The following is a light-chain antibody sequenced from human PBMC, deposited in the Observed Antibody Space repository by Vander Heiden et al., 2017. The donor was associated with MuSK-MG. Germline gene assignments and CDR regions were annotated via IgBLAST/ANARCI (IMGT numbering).Light chain of an antibody. CDR3: QAWDSRTAV. J-gene: IGLJ2*01. V-gene: IGLV3-1*01. CDR1: KLGDKY. Sequence: SYELTQPPSVSVSPGQTASITCSGDKLGDKYVCWYQQKPGQSPVLVIYQDRKRPSVIPERFSGSNSGNTATLTISGTQPMDEADYYCQAWDSRTAVFGGGTKLTVL. CDR2: QDR.